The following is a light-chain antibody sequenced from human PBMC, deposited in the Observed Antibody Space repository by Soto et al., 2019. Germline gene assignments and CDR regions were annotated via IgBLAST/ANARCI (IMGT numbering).Light chain of an antibody. CDR1: TGAVTIGLY. CDR3: SLSYSDSWV. CDR2: DTR. Sequence: QTVVTQEPSLTVSPGGTVTLTCGSNTGAVTIGLYPYWFQQKPGQAPRTLIYDTRIKHSSTPARFSGSLLGGKAALTLSGAQPEDEADYCCSLSYSDSWVFGGGTKLTVL. V-gene: IGLV7-46*01. J-gene: IGLJ3*02.